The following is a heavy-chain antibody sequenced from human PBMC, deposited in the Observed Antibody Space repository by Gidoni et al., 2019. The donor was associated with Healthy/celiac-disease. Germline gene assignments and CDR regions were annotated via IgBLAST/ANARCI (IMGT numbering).Heavy chain of an antibody. CDR1: GFPFSSYG. J-gene: IGHJ4*02. CDR2: IWYDGSNK. V-gene: IGHV3-33*01. CDR3: ARSSWSITMVRGVQGYFDY. Sequence: QVQLVVSVCGVVQPARSLSLSCAPSGFPFSSYGIHCVCQAPGKGLEWVAVIWYDGSNKYYADSVKGRFTISRDNSKNTRYLQMNSRRAEDTAGYYCARSSWSITMVRGVQGYFDYWGQGTLVTVSS. D-gene: IGHD3-10*01.